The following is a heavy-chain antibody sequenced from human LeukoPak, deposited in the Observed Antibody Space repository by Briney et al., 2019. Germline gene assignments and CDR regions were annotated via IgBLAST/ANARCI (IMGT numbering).Heavy chain of an antibody. CDR3: ARNLFAYSSSCGY. J-gene: IGHJ4*02. V-gene: IGHV1-2*02. CDR1: GYTFTGYY. Sequence: GASVKVSCKASGYTFTGYYMHWVRQAPGQGLEWMGWINPNSGGTNYAQKFQGRVTMTRDTSISTAYMELSRLRSEDTAVYYCARNLFAYSSSCGYWGQGTLVTVSS. CDR2: INPNSGGT. D-gene: IGHD6-13*01.